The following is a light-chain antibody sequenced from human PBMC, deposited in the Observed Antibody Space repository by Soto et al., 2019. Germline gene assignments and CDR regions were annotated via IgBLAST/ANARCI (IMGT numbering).Light chain of an antibody. CDR1: SRDIGNYNL. J-gene: IGLJ1*01. CDR2: EVT. V-gene: IGLV2-23*02. CDR3: CSYAGSSTYV. Sequence: QSALTQPDSVSGSLGQSITISCTGTSRDIGNYNLVSWYQQHPGKAPKLMIYEVTKRPSGVSSRFFGSKSGKTASLTISGLQADDEADYHCCSYAGSSTYVFGPGTKVTVL.